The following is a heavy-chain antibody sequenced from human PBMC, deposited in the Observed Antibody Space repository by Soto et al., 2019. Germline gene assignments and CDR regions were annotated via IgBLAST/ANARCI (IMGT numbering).Heavy chain of an antibody. D-gene: IGHD6-19*01. V-gene: IGHV3-43*01. J-gene: IGHJ4*02. Sequence: EVQLVESGGVVVQPGGSLRLSCAASGFTFDDYTMHWVRQAPGKGLEWVSLISWDGGSTYYADSVKGRFTISRDNSKNSLYLQMNSLRTEDTALYYCAKGRIGWYDYWGQGTLVTVSS. CDR3: AKGRIGWYDY. CDR1: GFTFDDYT. CDR2: ISWDGGST.